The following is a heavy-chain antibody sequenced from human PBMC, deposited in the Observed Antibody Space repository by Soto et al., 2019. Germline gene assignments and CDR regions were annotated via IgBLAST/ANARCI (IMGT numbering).Heavy chain of an antibody. CDR3: GRLARGAAGGTF. Sequence: GGSLRLSCAASGFTFNRFWMNWVRQAQGKGLEWVATIKGDGSEKSYVDSVRGRFTISRDNAKESVYLQMDSLRADDTAVYFCGRLARGAAGGTFWGQGTLVTVSS. J-gene: IGHJ4*02. V-gene: IGHV3-7*03. D-gene: IGHD6-13*01. CDR2: IKGDGSEK. CDR1: GFTFNRFW.